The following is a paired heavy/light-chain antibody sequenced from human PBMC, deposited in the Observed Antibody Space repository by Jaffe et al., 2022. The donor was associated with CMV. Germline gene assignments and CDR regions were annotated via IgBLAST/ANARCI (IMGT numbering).Light chain of an antibody. CDR1: SSDVGGYNY. CDR3: CSYTSSSMIV. J-gene: IGLJ1*01. V-gene: IGLV2-14*03. CDR2: DVS. Sequence: QSALTQPASVSGSPGQSITISCTGTSSDVGGYNYVSWYQQHPGKAPKLMIYDVSNRPSGVSDRFSGSKSGNTASLTISGLQAEDEADYHCCSYTSSSMIVFGSGTKVTVL.
Heavy chain of an antibody. J-gene: IGHJ4*02. CDR1: GGSISSSF. CDR3: VRDGGLGGEIVFDY. D-gene: IGHD2-21*01. V-gene: IGHV4-59*01. Sequence: QVQLQESGPGLVKPSETLSLTCTVSGGSISSSFWSWIRQSPGKGLDWIAYMYNSGSTKYNPSLKSRVTISADTSKNQLSLKLTSLTVADTAVYYCVRDGGLGGEIVFDYWGQGTQVTVSS. CDR2: MYNSGST.